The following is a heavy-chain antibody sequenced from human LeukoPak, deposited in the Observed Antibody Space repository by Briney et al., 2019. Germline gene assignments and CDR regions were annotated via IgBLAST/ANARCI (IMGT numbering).Heavy chain of an antibody. CDR2: FSGSGGRT. V-gene: IGHV3-23*01. CDR3: AKVTSSWNYFDY. CDR1: RFTFSTCA. J-gene: IGHJ4*02. Sequence: GGSLRLSCAASRFTFSTCAMSWVRQAPGKGLEWVSNFSGSGGRTYYASSVKGRFTVSRDNSKNTLYLQMNSLGAEDTAVYYCAKVTSSWNYFDYWGQGAPVTVSS. D-gene: IGHD6-13*01.